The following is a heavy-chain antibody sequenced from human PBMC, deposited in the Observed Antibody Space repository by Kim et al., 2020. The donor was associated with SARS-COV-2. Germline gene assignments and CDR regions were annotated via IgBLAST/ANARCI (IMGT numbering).Heavy chain of an antibody. D-gene: IGHD4-17*01. Sequence: GGSLRLSCAASGFTFRMYGMNWVRQSPEKGLEWVAGITGGGETYYPDSLRGRFTIFRDNSTETPYLQLSNLRAQDKAIFYCATALHHYGGSAF. CDR2: ITGGGET. CDR3: ATALHHYGGSAF. V-gene: IGHV3-23*01. CDR1: GFTFRMYG. J-gene: IGHJ3*01.